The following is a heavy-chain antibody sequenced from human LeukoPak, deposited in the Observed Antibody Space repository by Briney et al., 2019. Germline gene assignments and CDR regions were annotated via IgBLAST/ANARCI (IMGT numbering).Heavy chain of an antibody. J-gene: IGHJ5*02. Sequence: ASVKVSFKASGNTFIVNDIHWVRQARRQGLEWMGLINPNSGGTNYAQRFQGRVTMTRDTSVTTAFLDLDRLTSDDTAVYYCVTRSYTSGWPTWGQGTLVTVSS. CDR3: VTRSYTSGWPT. CDR1: GNTFIVND. CDR2: INPNSGGT. V-gene: IGHV1-2*02. D-gene: IGHD6-19*01.